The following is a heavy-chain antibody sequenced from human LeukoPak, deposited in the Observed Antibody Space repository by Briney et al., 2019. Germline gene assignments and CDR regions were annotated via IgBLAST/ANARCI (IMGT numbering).Heavy chain of an antibody. Sequence: ASVKVSCKASGYTFTGYYMHWVRQAPGQGLEWMGWINPNSGGTNYAQKFQGRVTMTRDTSISTAYMELSRLRSDDTAVYYCARRCSSTSCYRLGSDYWGQGTLVTVSS. V-gene: IGHV1-2*02. CDR1: GYTFTGYY. D-gene: IGHD2-2*01. CDR2: INPNSGGT. J-gene: IGHJ4*02. CDR3: ARRCSSTSCYRLGSDY.